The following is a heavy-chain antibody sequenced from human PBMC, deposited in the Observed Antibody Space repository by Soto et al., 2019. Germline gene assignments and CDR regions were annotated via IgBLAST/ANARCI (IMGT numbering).Heavy chain of an antibody. CDR3: ARDRLRGAAVADY. D-gene: IGHD6-13*01. J-gene: IGHJ4*02. V-gene: IGHV3-33*01. CDR2: IWYDGSNK. Sequence: ESGGGVVQPGRSLRLSCAASGFTFRSYGMHWVRQAPGKGLEWVAVIWYDGSNKYYADSVKGRFTISRDNSKNTLYLQMNSLKAEDTAVYYCARDRLRGAAVADYWGQGTLVTVSS. CDR1: GFTFRSYG.